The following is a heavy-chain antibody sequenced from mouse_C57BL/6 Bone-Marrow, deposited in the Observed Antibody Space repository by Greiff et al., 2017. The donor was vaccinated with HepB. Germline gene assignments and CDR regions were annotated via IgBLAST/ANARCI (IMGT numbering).Heavy chain of an antibody. J-gene: IGHJ1*03. CDR2: IDPNSGGT. Sequence: VQLQQSGAELVKPGASVKLSCKASGYTFTSYWMHWVKQRPGRGLEWIGRIDPNSGGTKYNEKFKSKATLTVDKPSSTAYMQLSSLTSEDSAVYYCARVAHYYYGSSYHWYFDVWGTGTTVTVSS. D-gene: IGHD1-1*01. CDR3: ARVAHYYYGSSYHWYFDV. CDR1: GYTFTSYW. V-gene: IGHV1-72*01.